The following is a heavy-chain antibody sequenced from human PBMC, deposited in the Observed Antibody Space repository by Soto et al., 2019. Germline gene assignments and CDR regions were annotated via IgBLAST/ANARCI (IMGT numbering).Heavy chain of an antibody. V-gene: IGHV3-23*01. CDR1: GFTFSSYA. CDR2: ISGSGGST. D-gene: IGHD2-15*01. J-gene: IGHJ3*02. Sequence: GGSLRLSCAASGFTFSSYAMSWVRQAPGKGLEWVSAISGSGGSTYYADSVKGRFTISRDNSKNTRYLQMNSLRAEDTAVYYCARDAVVVAATIDAFDIWGQGTMVTVSS. CDR3: ARDAVVVAATIDAFDI.